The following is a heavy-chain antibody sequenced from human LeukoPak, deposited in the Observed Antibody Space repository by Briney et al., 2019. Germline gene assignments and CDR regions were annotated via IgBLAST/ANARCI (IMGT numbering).Heavy chain of an antibody. CDR3: AKDRTQLWLVDY. CDR1: GFTFSSYG. V-gene: IGHV3-30*02. D-gene: IGHD5-18*01. J-gene: IGHJ4*02. Sequence: GGSLRLSCAASGFTFSSYGMHWVRQAPGKGLEWVAFIRYDGSNKYYADSVKGRFTISRDNSKNTLYLQMNSLRAEDTAVYYCAKDRTQLWLVDYWGQGTLVTVSS. CDR2: IRYDGSNK.